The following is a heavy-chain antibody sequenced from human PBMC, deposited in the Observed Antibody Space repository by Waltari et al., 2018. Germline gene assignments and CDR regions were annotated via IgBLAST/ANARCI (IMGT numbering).Heavy chain of an antibody. CDR3: ARSRATYDYIWGSYRPPDAFDI. CDR2: INPNSGGT. V-gene: IGHV1-2*06. D-gene: IGHD3-16*02. CDR1: GYTFTGYY. Sequence: QVQLVQSGAEVKKPGASVKVSCKASGYTFTGYYMHWVRQAPGQGLEWMGRINPNSGGTNYAQKCQGRVTMTRDTSISTAYMELSRLRSDDTAVYYCARSRATYDYIWGSYRPPDAFDIWGQGTMVTVSS. J-gene: IGHJ3*02.